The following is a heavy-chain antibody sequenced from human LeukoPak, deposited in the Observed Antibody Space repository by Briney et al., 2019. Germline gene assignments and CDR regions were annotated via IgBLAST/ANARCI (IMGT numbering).Heavy chain of an antibody. D-gene: IGHD4-17*01. CDR2: IYYSGGT. J-gene: IGHJ4*02. CDR3: ARLSDHRVIDYGDYPFDY. V-gene: IGHV4-39*01. CDR1: GGSISSSSYY. Sequence: SETLSLTCTVSGGSISSSSYYWGWIRQPPGKGLEWIGSIYYSGGTYYNPSLKSRVTISVDTSKNQFSLKLSSVTAADTAVYYCARLSDHRVIDYGDYPFDYWGQGTLVTVSS.